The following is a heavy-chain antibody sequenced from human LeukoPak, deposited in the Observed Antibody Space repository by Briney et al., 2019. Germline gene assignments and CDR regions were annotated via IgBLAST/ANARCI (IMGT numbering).Heavy chain of an antibody. CDR2: IIPIFGTA. CDR1: GGTFSSYA. J-gene: IGHJ4*02. V-gene: IGHV1-69*05. D-gene: IGHD3-9*01. Sequence: SVKVSCKASGGTFSSYAISWVRQAPGQGLEWMGGIIPIFGTANYAQKFQGRVTITTDESTSTAYMELSSLRSEDTAVYYCARAPYDILTGYFLFDSWGQGTLITVSS. CDR3: ARAPYDILTGYFLFDS.